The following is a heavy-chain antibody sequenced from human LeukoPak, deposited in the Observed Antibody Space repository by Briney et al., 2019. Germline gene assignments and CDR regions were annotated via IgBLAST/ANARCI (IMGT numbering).Heavy chain of an antibody. CDR2: ISGSGGST. V-gene: IGHV3-23*01. CDR3: AKDPSYILLWFGELDY. CDR1: GFTFSSYA. J-gene: IGHJ4*02. D-gene: IGHD3-10*01. Sequence: PGGSLRLSCAASGFTFSSYAMSWVRQAPGKGLEWVSAISGSGGSTYYADSVKGRFTISRENSKNTLYLQMNSLRAEDTAVYYCAKDPSYILLWFGELDYWGQGTLVTVSS.